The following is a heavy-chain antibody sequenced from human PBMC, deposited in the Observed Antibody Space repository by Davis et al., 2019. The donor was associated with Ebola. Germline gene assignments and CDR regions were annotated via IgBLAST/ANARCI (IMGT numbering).Heavy chain of an antibody. J-gene: IGHJ6*02. CDR2: ISYDGDNS. Sequence: GESLKISCAASGFTFSSYGMHWVRQAPGKGLEWVAVISYDGDNSYYADSVKGRFTISRENSKNTLYLQMNSLRTEDTALYYCAKDNRRDFWSGYYPDYGMDVWGQGTTVTVSS. CDR3: AKDNRRDFWSGYYPDYGMDV. CDR1: GFTFSSYG. V-gene: IGHV3-30*19. D-gene: IGHD3-3*01.